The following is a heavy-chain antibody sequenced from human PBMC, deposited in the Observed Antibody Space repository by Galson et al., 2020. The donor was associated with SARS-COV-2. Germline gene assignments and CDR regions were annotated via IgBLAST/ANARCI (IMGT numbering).Heavy chain of an antibody. CDR3: ARSYYDSSGYEVFDY. CDR2: ISAYNGNT. D-gene: IGHD3-22*01. CDR1: GYTFTSYG. J-gene: IGHJ4*02. Sequence: ASVKVSCKASGYTFTSYGISWVRQAPGQGLEWMGWISAYNGNTNYAQKLQGRVTMTTDTSTSTAYMELRSLRSDDTAVYYCARSYYDSSGYEVFDYGGQVTLVTVSS. V-gene: IGHV1-18*01.